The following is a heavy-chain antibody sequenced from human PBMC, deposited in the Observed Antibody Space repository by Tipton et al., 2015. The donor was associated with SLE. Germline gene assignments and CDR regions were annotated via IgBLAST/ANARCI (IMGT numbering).Heavy chain of an antibody. CDR3: ARSTGDWGPWHYFDY. V-gene: IGHV3-23*01. J-gene: IGHJ4*02. CDR1: GFTFSSYA. D-gene: IGHD7-27*01. CDR2: ISGSGGST. Sequence: SLRLSCAASGFTFSSYAMSWVRQAPGKGLEWVSAISGSGGSTYYADSVKGRFTISRDNSKNTLYLQMNSLRAEDTAVYYCARSTGDWGPWHYFDYWGQGNLVTVSS.